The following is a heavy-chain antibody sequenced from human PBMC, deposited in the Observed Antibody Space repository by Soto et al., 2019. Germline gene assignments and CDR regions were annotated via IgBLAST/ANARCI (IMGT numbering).Heavy chain of an antibody. CDR2: ISSSSSYI. D-gene: IGHD1-26*01. J-gene: IGHJ4*02. CDR1: GFTFSSYS. Sequence: TGGSLRLSCAASGFTFSSYSMNWVRQAPGKGLEWVSSISSSSSYIYYADSVKGRFTISRDNAKNSLYLQMNSLRAEDTAVYYCARDLASSRREPSLGFDYWGQGTLVTVSS. V-gene: IGHV3-21*01. CDR3: ARDLASSRREPSLGFDY.